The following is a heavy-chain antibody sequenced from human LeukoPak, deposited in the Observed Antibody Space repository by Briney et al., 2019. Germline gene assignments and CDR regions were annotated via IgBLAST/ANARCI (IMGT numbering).Heavy chain of an antibody. J-gene: IGHJ5*02. CDR1: GDSITRGGYS. CDR3: ARVLTGYLRQWFDP. CDR2: IYHGVSA. Sequence: SETLSLTCAVSGDSITRGGYSWSWIRQPPEKGLEWIGYIYHGVSAYYDPSLKGRLTISVDASNNQFSLRLSSVTAAHTAVYYCARVLTGYLRQWFDPWGQGTLVTVSS. D-gene: IGHD3-9*01. V-gene: IGHV4-30-2*01.